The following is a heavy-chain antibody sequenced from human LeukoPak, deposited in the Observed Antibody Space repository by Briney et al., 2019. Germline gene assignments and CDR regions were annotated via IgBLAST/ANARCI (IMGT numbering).Heavy chain of an antibody. CDR1: GVTISSNY. CDR3: ARDIVGGNHFDS. D-gene: IGHD1-26*01. CDR2: IYSGGGGT. V-gene: IGHV3-66*01. J-gene: IGHJ4*02. Sequence: GGSLRLSCAASGVTISSNYMSWVRQGPGQGLEWVSVIYSGGGGTYYADSVTGRSTISRDNSKNTLDIQMNSLRADVTAVYYCARDIVGGNHFDSWGQGTLVTVSS.